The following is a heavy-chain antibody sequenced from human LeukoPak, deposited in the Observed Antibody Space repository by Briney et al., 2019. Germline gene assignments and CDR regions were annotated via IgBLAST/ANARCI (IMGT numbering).Heavy chain of an antibody. D-gene: IGHD1-26*01. CDR3: ARVPLSGSYYEDY. V-gene: IGHV1-18*04. CDR2: ISAYNGNT. CDR1: GYTFTGYK. Sequence: ASVKVSCKASGYTFTGYKMHWVRQAPGQGLEWMGWISAYNGNTNYAQKLQGRVTMTTDTSTSTAYMELRSLRSDDTAVYYCARVPLSGSYYEDYWGQGTLVTVSS. J-gene: IGHJ4*02.